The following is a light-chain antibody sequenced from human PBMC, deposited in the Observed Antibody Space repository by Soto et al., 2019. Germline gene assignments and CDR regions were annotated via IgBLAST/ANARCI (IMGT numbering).Light chain of an antibody. Sequence: QSAMTQPPSVSAAPGQKVTISCSGSSSNIGGNSVSWYQQLPGTAPKLLIYDDNKRPSGIRDRFSGSKSGTSATLGITGFQTGDEADYYCGSWDSSLSAYVFGTGTQLTVL. CDR2: DDN. CDR1: SSNIGGNS. V-gene: IGLV1-51*01. CDR3: GSWDSSLSAYV. J-gene: IGLJ1*01.